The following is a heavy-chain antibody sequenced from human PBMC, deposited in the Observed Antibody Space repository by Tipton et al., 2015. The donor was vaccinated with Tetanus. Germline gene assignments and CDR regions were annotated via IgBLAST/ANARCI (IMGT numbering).Heavy chain of an antibody. J-gene: IGHJ4*02. Sequence: TLSLTCTVSGGSISSYYWSWIRQSAAMGLEWIGYIDYSGSTNYNPSLKSRLIISADTSKNQFSLRLSSVTAADTAVYYCASYNIPYYFDYWGRGTLVTVSS. V-gene: IGHV4-59*01. CDR2: IDYSGST. CDR3: ASYNIPYYFDY. D-gene: IGHD2-2*02. CDR1: GGSISSYY.